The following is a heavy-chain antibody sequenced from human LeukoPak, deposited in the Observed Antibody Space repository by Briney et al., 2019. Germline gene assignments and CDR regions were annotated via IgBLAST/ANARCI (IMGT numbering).Heavy chain of an antibody. V-gene: IGHV4-39*07. CDR1: GGSISSSSYY. D-gene: IGHD3-3*01. CDR3: ARDRPFWSGSIFDY. J-gene: IGHJ4*02. Sequence: SETLSLTCAVSGGSISSSSYYWGWIRQPPGKGLEWIGSIYCSGSTYYNPSLKSRVTISVDTSKNQFSLKLSSVTAADTAVYYCARDRPFWSGSIFDYWGQGTLVTVSS. CDR2: IYCSGST.